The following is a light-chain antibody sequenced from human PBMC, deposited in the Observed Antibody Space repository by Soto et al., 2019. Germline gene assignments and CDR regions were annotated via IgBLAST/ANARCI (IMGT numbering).Light chain of an antibody. CDR2: GNS. J-gene: IGLJ3*02. V-gene: IGLV1-40*01. CDR3: QSYDSSLSAVV. Sequence: QAVVPQPPSVSGAPGQRVTISCTGSSSNIGADYDVHWYQQLPGTAPKLLIYGNSNRPSGVPDRFSGSKSGTSASLAITGLQAEDEADYYCQSYDSSLSAVVFGGGTKLTVL. CDR1: SSNIGADYD.